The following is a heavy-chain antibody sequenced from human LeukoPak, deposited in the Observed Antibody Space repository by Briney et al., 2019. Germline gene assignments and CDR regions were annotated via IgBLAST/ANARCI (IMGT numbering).Heavy chain of an antibody. CDR1: GITLSSYG. Sequence: GGSLTLSCAVSGITLSSYGMHWVRQAPGKGLEWVAVIWYDGSNKYYADSVKGRFTISRDNSKNTLYLQMNSLRAEDTAVYYCAKASYYDWYYFDYWGQGTLVTVSS. D-gene: IGHD3-22*01. CDR3: AKASYYDWYYFDY. V-gene: IGHV3-33*06. CDR2: IWYDGSNK. J-gene: IGHJ4*02.